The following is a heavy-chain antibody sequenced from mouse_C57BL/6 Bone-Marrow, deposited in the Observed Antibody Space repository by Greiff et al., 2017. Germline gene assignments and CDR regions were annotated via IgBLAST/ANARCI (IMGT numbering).Heavy chain of an antibody. CDR3: ARRDYGNCRFAY. V-gene: IGHV1-50*01. Sequence: QVQLQQPGAELVKPGASVKLSCKASGYTFTSYWMQWVKQRPGQGLEWIGEIDPSDSYTNYNQKFKGKATLTVDTSSSTAYMQLSSLTSEDSAVYYCARRDYGNCRFAYWGQGTLVTVSA. CDR1: GYTFTSYW. J-gene: IGHJ3*01. D-gene: IGHD2-1*01. CDR2: IDPSDSYT.